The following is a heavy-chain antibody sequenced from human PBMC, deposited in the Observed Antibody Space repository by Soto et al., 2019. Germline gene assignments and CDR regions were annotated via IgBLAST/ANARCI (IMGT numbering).Heavy chain of an antibody. J-gene: IGHJ4*02. CDR2: IYSGGST. D-gene: IGHD3-16*01. Sequence: PGGSLRLSCAASGFTVSTKYMSWVRQAPGKGLEWVSVIYSGGSTFHADSVRGRFTISRDNSKNTVNLQMNSLRAEDTAVYYCARDPWAADYWGQGTLVTSPQ. CDR3: ARDPWAADY. V-gene: IGHV3-66*01. CDR1: GFTVSTKY.